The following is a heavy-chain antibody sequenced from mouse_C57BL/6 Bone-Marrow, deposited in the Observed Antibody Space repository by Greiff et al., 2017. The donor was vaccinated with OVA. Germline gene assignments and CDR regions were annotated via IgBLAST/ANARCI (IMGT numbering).Heavy chain of an antibody. V-gene: IGHV1-81*01. J-gene: IGHJ4*01. D-gene: IGHD1-1*01. CDR3: ARHEDTTPLMDY. CDR2: IYPRSGNT. Sequence: QVQLKQSGAELARPGASVKLSCKASGYTFTSYGISWVKQRTGQGLEWIGEIYPRSGNTYYNEKFKGKATLTADKSSSTAYMELRSLTSEDSAVYFCARHEDTTPLMDYWGQGTSVTVSS. CDR1: GYTFTSYG.